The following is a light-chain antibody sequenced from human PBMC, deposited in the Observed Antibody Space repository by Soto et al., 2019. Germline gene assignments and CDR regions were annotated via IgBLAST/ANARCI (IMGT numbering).Light chain of an antibody. CDR2: GAS. V-gene: IGKV3-20*01. CDR1: QSVSSIY. J-gene: IGKJ1*01. CDR3: QHFGGPPRT. Sequence: EIALTQSPGTLSLSPGERATLSCRASQSVSSIYLAWYQQKPGQAPRLLIYGASTRATGIPDRFSGSGSGTDFTLTISRLEPEDAAVYYCQHFGGPPRTFGQGTRVEIK.